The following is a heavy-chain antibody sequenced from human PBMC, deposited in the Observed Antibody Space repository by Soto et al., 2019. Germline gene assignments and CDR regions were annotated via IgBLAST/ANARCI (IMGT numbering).Heavy chain of an antibody. CDR1: GYSFTSYW. J-gene: IGHJ3*02. V-gene: IGHV5-51*01. CDR2: IYPGDSDT. CDR3: ARPGYSSSWYDAFDI. D-gene: IGHD6-13*01. Sequence: SLKISCKGSGYSFTSYWIGWVRQMPGKGLEWMGIIYPGDSDTRYSPSFQGQVTISADKSISTAYLQWSSLKASDTAMYYCARPGYSSSWYDAFDIWGQGTMVTVSS.